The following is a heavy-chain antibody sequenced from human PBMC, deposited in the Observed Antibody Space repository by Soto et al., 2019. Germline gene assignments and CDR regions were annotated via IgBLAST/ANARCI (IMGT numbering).Heavy chain of an antibody. J-gene: IGHJ6*02. Sequence: SVKVSCKASGYTFTSYYMHWVRQAPGQGLEWMGGIIPIFGTANYAQKFQGRVTITADESTSTAYMELSSLRSEDTAVYYCAEGIVVVVAAPYYYYYGMDVWGQGTTVTVSS. D-gene: IGHD2-15*01. CDR2: IIPIFGTA. CDR3: AEGIVVVVAAPYYYYYGMDV. CDR1: GYTFTSYY. V-gene: IGHV1-69*13.